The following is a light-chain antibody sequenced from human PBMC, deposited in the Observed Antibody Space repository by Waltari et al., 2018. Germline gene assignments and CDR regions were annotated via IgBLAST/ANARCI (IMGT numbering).Light chain of an antibody. V-gene: IGLV4-69*01. CDR2: INSDGSH. J-gene: IGLJ3*02. CDR3: QTGGHGTWV. Sequence: QLVLTQSPSASASLGASVKLTCTLDSGHSSNIVAWLQQQPEKGPRYLMKINSDGSHSKGDEIPDRFSCSSSGAERCLTISSVQSEDEADYYCQTGGHGTWVFGGGTKLTVL. CDR1: SGHSSNI.